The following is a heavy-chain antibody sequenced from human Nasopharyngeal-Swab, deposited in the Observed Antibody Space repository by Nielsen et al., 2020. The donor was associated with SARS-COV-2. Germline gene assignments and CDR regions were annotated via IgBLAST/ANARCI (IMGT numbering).Heavy chain of an antibody. D-gene: IGHD1-26*01. CDR2: ITSSGSSV. V-gene: IGHV3-11*04. CDR1: KFIFSDYY. CDR3: ARESQEGDFDY. Sequence: GESLKISCVASKFIFSDYYMSWIRQAPGKGLEWVSYITSSGSSVYYADSVKGRFTISRDNAKNSLYLQMNSLRDEDTAVYYCARESQEGDFDYWGQGTLVTVSS. J-gene: IGHJ4*02.